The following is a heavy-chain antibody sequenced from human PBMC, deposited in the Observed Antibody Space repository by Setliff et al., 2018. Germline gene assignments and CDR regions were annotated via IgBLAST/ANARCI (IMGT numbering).Heavy chain of an antibody. CDR3: ARDNTIVGATDY. CDR2: LHTSGTT. V-gene: IGHV4-61*02. CDR1: GGSITSGSYY. J-gene: IGHJ4*02. D-gene: IGHD1-26*01. Sequence: SETLSLPCAVSGGSITSGSYYWSWIRQPAGEGLEWIGRLHTSGTTDYNPPLKGRVTISADTSTNHFSLKLTSVTAADTAVYYCARDNTIVGATDYWGQGALVTVSS.